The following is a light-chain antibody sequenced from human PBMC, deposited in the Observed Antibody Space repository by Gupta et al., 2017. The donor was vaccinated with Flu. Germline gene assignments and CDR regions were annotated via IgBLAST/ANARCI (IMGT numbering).Light chain of an antibody. CDR3: SSYTSSSTPDV. CDR2: EVS. Sequence: QSAPTPPASVSGPPGQSITISCTGTSSDVGGYNHVSWYQQHPGKAPKLMIYEVSNRPSGVSNRFSGSKSGNTASLTISGLQAEDEADYYCSSYTSSSTPDVFGAGTKLTVL. CDR1: SSDVGGYNH. J-gene: IGLJ2*01. V-gene: IGLV2-14*01.